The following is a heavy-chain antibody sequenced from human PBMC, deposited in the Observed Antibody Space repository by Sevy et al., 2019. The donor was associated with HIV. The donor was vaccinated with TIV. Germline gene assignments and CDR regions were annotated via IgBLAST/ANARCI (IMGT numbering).Heavy chain of an antibody. CDR3: AITREYYSDTSGYFDY. CDR2: FDPEDGER. Sequence: ASVKVSCRISRYSLNKFSMHWVRQAPGKGLEWMGNFDPEDGERIYAQKFQGRFSMTEDTSTDTAYMELSSLRPDDTAVYYCAITREYYSDTSGYFDYWGQGTLVTVSS. CDR1: RYSLNKFS. D-gene: IGHD3-22*01. V-gene: IGHV1-24*01. J-gene: IGHJ4*02.